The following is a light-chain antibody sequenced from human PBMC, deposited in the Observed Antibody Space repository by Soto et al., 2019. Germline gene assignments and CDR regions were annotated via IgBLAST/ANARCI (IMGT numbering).Light chain of an antibody. J-gene: IGKJ3*01. Sequence: EIVMTQSPSTLSVSPGESATLSCRASQSVNSNLAWYQQKPGQAPRLLFYSASARATGVPARFSVSGSGTEFTLDITSRQSEDFAVYYCQQYNTWPFTFGPGTKVDLK. CDR2: SAS. CDR3: QQYNTWPFT. CDR1: QSVNSN. V-gene: IGKV3-15*01.